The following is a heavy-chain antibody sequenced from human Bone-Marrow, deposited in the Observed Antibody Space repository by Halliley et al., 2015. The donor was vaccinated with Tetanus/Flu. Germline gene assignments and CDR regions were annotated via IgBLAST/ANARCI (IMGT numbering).Heavy chain of an antibody. V-gene: IGHV3-21*01. CDR2: ISNSGTYI. CDR3: ATDVHYYHDTTGYYPKGYFHH. J-gene: IGHJ1*01. D-gene: IGHD3-22*01. CDR1: GFSFNGYG. Sequence: SLRLSCAAFGFSFNGYGMNWVRQAPGKGLEWVSSISNSGTYIYYADSVKGRFTISRDNAKNSLFLQMNGLSTEDTAVYYCATDVHYYHDTTGYYPKGYFHHWGQGTLVTVSS.